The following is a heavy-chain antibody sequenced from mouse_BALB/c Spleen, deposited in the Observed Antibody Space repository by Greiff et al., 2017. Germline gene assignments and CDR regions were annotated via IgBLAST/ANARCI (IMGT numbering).Heavy chain of an antibody. Sequence: EVKVVESGGGLVKPGGSLKLSCAASGFTFSSYAMSWVRQTPEKRLEWVASISSGGSTYYPDSVKGRFTISRDNARNILYLQMSSLRSEDTAMYYCARGRVYYYGSSYYFDYWGQGTTLTVSS. V-gene: IGHV5-6-5*01. CDR2: ISSGGST. CDR1: GFTFSSYA. D-gene: IGHD1-1*01. CDR3: ARGRVYYYGSSYYFDY. J-gene: IGHJ2*01.